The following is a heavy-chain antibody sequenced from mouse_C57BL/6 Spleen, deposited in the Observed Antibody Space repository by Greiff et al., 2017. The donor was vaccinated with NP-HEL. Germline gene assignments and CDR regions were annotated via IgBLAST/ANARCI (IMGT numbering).Heavy chain of an antibody. V-gene: IGHV2-2*02. CDR3: ARGGLYYFDY. D-gene: IGHD3-3*01. Sequence: VKLVESGPGLVQPSQSLSITCTVSGFSLTSYGVHWVRQSPGKGLEWLGVIWRGGSTDYNAAFISRLSTSKDNSKSQVFFRMNSLQANDTAIYYCARGGLYYFDYWGKGTTLTVSS. CDR1: GFSLTSYG. CDR2: IWRGGST. J-gene: IGHJ2*01.